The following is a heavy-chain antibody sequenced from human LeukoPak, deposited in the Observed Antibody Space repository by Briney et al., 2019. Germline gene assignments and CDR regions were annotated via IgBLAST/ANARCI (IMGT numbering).Heavy chain of an antibody. Sequence: GGPLRLSCSASGFTFSNYAMHWVRQAPGKGLEYVSAISSNGGSTYYADSVKGRFTISRDNSKNMLYLQMSSLRAEDTAIYYCVISRSGYYSFDSWGQGTLVTVSS. V-gene: IGHV3-64D*09. D-gene: IGHD3-22*01. CDR1: GFTFSNYA. J-gene: IGHJ4*02. CDR2: ISSNGGST. CDR3: VISRSGYYSFDS.